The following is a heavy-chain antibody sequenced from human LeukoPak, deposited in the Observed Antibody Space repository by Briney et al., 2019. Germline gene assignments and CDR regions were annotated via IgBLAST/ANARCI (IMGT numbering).Heavy chain of an antibody. Sequence: SETLSLTCAVYGGSCSGYYWSWIRQPPGKGLEWIGEINHSGSTNYNPSLKSRVTISVDTSKNQFSLKLSSVTAADTAVYYCATSKRWGQGTLVTVSX. V-gene: IGHV4-34*01. CDR3: ATSKR. J-gene: IGHJ4*02. CDR2: INHSGST. CDR1: GGSCSGYY.